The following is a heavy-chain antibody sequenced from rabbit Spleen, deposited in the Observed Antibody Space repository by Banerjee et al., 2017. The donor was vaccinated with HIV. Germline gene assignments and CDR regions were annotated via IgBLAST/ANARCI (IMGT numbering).Heavy chain of an antibody. CDR2: IYISGGST. V-gene: IGHV1S40*01. D-gene: IGHD1-1*01. CDR3: ARDVDTIYFRFSL. J-gene: IGHJ6*01. CDR1: GFDLSSYYY. Sequence: QSLEESGGDLVKPGASLTLTCTAFGFDLSSYYYMCWVRQAPGKGLEWIACIYISGGSTYYASWAKGRFTISETSSTTVTLQMTSLTAADTATYFCARDVDTIYFRFSLWGPGTLVTVS.